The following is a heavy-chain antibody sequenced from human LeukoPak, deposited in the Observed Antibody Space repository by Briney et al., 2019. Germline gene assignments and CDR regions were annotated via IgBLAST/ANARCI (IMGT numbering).Heavy chain of an antibody. CDR2: INHSGST. CDR1: GGSFSGYY. Sequence: PSETLSLTCAVFGGSFSGYYWTWIRQPPEKGLEWIGEINHSGSTNYNPSLKSRVTISVDTSKNQFSLKLSSVTAADTAVYYCARHGINYYYMDVWGKGTTVTISS. J-gene: IGHJ6*03. V-gene: IGHV4-34*01. CDR3: ARHGINYYYMDV. D-gene: IGHD1-14*01.